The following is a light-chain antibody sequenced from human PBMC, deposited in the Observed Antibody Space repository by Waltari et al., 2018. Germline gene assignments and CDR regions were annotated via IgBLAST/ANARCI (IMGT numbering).Light chain of an antibody. CDR2: GAS. CDR1: QGVSSN. CDR3: QHYNNWPPLT. Sequence: EIVMTQSPATLSVSPGERATLSCRASQGVSSNLAWYQQEPGQAPRLLIYGASTRATGIPARCSGSGSGTEFTLTISSLQSGDFAVYYCQHYNNWPPLTFGGGTKVEIK. J-gene: IGKJ4*01. V-gene: IGKV3-15*01.